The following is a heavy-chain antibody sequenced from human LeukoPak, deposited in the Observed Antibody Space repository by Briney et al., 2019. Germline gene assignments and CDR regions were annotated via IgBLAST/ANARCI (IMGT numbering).Heavy chain of an antibody. V-gene: IGHV4-59*01. J-gene: IGHJ5*02. CDR1: GGSISSYY. CDR3: ARDEYNWFDP. Sequence: SETLSLTCTVSGGSISSYYWSWIRQPPGKGLEWIGYIYYSGSTNCNPSLKSRVTISVDTSKNQFSLKLSSVTAADTAVYYCARDEYNWFDPWGQGTLVTVSS. CDR2: IYYSGST.